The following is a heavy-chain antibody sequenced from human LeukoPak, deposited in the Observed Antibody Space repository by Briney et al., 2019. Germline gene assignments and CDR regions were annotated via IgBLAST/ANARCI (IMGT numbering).Heavy chain of an antibody. V-gene: IGHV4-38-2*02. J-gene: IGHJ4*02. CDR1: GYSISSGYY. CDR2: IYHSGST. Sequence: PSETLSLTCTVSGYSISSGYYWGWIRQPPGKGLEWIGSIYHSGSTYYNPSLKSRVTISVDTSKNQFSLKLSSVTAADTAVYYCARPRIPFGDDDYWGQGTLVTVSS. CDR3: ARPRIPFGDDDY. D-gene: IGHD3-10*01.